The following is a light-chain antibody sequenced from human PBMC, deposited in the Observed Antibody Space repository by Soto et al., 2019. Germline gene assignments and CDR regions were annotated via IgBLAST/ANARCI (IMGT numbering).Light chain of an antibody. CDR3: QQYGDSPPNA. V-gene: IGKV3-20*01. CDR1: QSVSSTH. CDR2: GVS. Sequence: EIVLTQSPGTLSLSPGERATLSCRASQSVSSTHLAWYQQKPGQAPRLVIYGVSSRANGIPARFSGSGSGTDFFLTISRLEPGDFAVYYCQQYGDSPPNAFGQGTKLEMK. J-gene: IGKJ2*01.